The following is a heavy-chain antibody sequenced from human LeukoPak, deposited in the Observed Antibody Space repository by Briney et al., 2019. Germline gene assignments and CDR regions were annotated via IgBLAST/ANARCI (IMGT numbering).Heavy chain of an antibody. V-gene: IGHV1-2*02. Sequence: ASVKVSCKASGYTFTGYYMHWVRQAPGQGLEWIGWINPNSGGTNYAQKFQGGVTMTRDTSISTAYMELSRLRSDDTAVYYCARVWFGEPGRGLDVWGQGTTVTVSS. CDR3: ARVWFGEPGRGLDV. J-gene: IGHJ6*02. CDR1: GYTFTGYY. CDR2: INPNSGGT. D-gene: IGHD3-10*01.